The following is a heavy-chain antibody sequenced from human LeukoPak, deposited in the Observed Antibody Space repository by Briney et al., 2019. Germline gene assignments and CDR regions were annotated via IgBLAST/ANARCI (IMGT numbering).Heavy chain of an antibody. Sequence: PGGSLTLSCAVSGFTFSSYGMHWVRQAPGKGLEWVAVIWYDGSNKYYADSVKGRFTISRDNSKNTLYLHMNSLRAEDTAVYYCAKNIAAAAHPPSPVDYWGQGTLVTVSS. J-gene: IGHJ4*02. CDR3: AKNIAAAAHPPSPVDY. CDR1: GFTFSSYG. CDR2: IWYDGSNK. V-gene: IGHV3-33*06. D-gene: IGHD6-13*01.